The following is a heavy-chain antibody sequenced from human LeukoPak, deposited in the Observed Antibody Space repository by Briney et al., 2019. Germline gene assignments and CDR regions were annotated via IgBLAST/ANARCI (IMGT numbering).Heavy chain of an antibody. V-gene: IGHV1-46*01. CDR1: GYTFTSYY. CDR3: ARDTGIAAAGEGNWFDP. J-gene: IGHJ5*02. D-gene: IGHD6-13*01. CDR2: INPSGGST. Sequence: ASVKVSCKASGYTFTSYYMHWVRRAPGQGLEWMGIINPSGGSTSYAQKFQGRVTMTRDTSTSTVYMELSSLRSEDTAVYYCARDTGIAAAGEGNWFDPWGQGTLVTVSS.